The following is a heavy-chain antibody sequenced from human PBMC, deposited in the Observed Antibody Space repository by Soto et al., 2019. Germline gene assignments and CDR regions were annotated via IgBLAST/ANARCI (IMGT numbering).Heavy chain of an antibody. J-gene: IGHJ3*02. Sequence: QVQLVQSGAEEKKPGASVKLSCKASGYTFTTYTMHWVRQAPGQRLEWMGWINAGNGNTKYSQNFQGRVTITRDTSASTAYMERSSLRCEVTAVYYCAGWLQNFDILGQGTMVAVSS. V-gene: IGHV1-3*05. CDR1: GYTFTTYT. D-gene: IGHD5-12*01. CDR2: INAGNGNT. CDR3: AGWLQNFDI.